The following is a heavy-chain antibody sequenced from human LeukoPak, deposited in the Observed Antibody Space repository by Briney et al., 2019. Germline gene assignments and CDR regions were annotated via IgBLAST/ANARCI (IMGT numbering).Heavy chain of an antibody. CDR2: IYYTGST. Sequence: SETLSLTCTVSGTSISSSAYYWAWIRQPPGKRLEWIGNIYYTGSTYDNPSLKGRVTISVDTSKNQFSLKLSSVTAADTAVYYCARGIRRNYYDSSGLYYFDYWGQGTLVTVSS. J-gene: IGHJ4*02. V-gene: IGHV4-39*07. CDR1: GTSISSSAYY. CDR3: ARGIRRNYYDSSGLYYFDY. D-gene: IGHD3-22*01.